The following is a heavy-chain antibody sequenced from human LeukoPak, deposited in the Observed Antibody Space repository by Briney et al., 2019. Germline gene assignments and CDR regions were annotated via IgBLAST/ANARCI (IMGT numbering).Heavy chain of an antibody. CDR3: AKILWDSSSSPYFDY. Sequence: PGGSLRLSCAASGFTFSSYAMSWVRQAPGKGLEWVSAISGSGGSTYYADSVKGRFTISRDNSKNTLYLQMNSLRAEDTAVYYCAKILWDSSSSPYFDYWGQGTLVTVSS. CDR1: GFTFSSYA. J-gene: IGHJ4*02. V-gene: IGHV3-23*01. D-gene: IGHD6-6*01. CDR2: ISGSGGST.